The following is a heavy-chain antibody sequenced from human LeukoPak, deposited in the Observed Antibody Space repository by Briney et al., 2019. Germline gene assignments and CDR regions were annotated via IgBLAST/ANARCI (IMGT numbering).Heavy chain of an antibody. CDR2: IGGTDGTT. V-gene: IGHV3-23*01. Sequence: GGSLRLSCAVSGFSFSSYWISWVRQAPGKGLEWVSAIGGTDGTTFYAAFVKGRFTISRDNSRNTLYLQMNSLRAEDTAVYYCTRRIDGAGSYYIDFWGQGTVVTVSS. CDR1: GFSFSSYW. J-gene: IGHJ4*02. CDR3: TRRIDGAGSYYIDF. D-gene: IGHD3-10*01.